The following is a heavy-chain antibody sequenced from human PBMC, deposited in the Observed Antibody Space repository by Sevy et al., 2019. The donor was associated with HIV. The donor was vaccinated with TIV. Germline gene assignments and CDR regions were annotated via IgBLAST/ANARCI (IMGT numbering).Heavy chain of an antibody. CDR1: GFTFSDYY. D-gene: IGHD4-17*01. CDR2: ISGSDGAI. J-gene: IGHJ6*02. Sequence: GGSLRLSCVASGFTFSDYYMSWIRQAPGKGLEWVSYISGSDGAIYYADSVKGRFTTSRDNTKNSLYLQMTSLPAEDTAVYYCARDHVKDGDLGDYYYFAMDVWGQGTTVTVSS. V-gene: IGHV3-11*01. CDR3: ARDHVKDGDLGDYYYFAMDV.